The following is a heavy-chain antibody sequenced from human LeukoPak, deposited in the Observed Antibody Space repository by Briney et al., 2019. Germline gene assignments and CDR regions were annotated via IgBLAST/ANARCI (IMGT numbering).Heavy chain of an antibody. CDR2: INAGNGNT. Sequence: ASVKVSFKASGYTFTSYAMHWVRQAPGQRLEWMGWINAGNGNTKYSQKFQGRVTITRDTSASTAYMELSSLRSEDTAVYYCARSGYYHNWFDPWGQGTLVTVSS. CDR3: ARSGYYHNWFDP. D-gene: IGHD3-22*01. CDR1: GYTFTSYA. J-gene: IGHJ5*02. V-gene: IGHV1-3*01.